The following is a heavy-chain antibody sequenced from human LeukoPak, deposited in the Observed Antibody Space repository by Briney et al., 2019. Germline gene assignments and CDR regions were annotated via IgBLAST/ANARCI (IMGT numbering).Heavy chain of an antibody. CDR3: AREDSSGYYWFDY. CDR1: GGSTSSHY. Sequence: PSETPSLTCTLSGGSTSSHYWSSSRHPPGKSLEWMGYIYVSGSTNYSPSLKSRVTISVDTCENQFSLKVSSVTAADTGVYYCAREDSSGYYWFDYWGQGTLVTVS. D-gene: IGHD3-22*01. CDR2: IYVSGST. V-gene: IGHV4-59*11. J-gene: IGHJ4*02.